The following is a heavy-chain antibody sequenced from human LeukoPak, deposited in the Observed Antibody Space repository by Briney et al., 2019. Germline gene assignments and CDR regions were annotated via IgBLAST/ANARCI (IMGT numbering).Heavy chain of an antibody. CDR2: ISGSGGST. CDR1: GFTFSSYA. Sequence: GGSLRLSCAASGFTFSSYAMSWVRQAPGKGLEWVSAISGSGGSTYYADSVKGRFTISRDNSKNTLYLQMNSLRSDDTAVYYCARGAPAVPFNPWFDPWGQGTLVTVSS. CDR3: ARGAPAVPFNPWFDP. J-gene: IGHJ5*02. V-gene: IGHV3-23*01. D-gene: IGHD2-2*01.